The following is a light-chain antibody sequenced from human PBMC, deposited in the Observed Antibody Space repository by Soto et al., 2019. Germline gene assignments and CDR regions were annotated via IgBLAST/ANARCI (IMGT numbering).Light chain of an antibody. CDR2: TAS. V-gene: IGKV1-39*01. CDR3: QQSNTFWT. Sequence: DIQMTQSPSSLSSSIGDRVTITCRASQSISKYLNWYQQKPGKAPKLLISTASTLQSGVPSRFSGSGSGTEFTLTISSLQPDDFATYYCQQSNTFWTFGQGTKVDIK. J-gene: IGKJ1*01. CDR1: QSISKY.